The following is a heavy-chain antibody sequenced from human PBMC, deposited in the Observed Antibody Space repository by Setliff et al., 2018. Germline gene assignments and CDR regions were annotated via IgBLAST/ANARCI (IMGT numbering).Heavy chain of an antibody. CDR1: GFTFSNSD. CDR2: ISGNGGRT. V-gene: IGHV3-23*01. CDR3: ARDPDLGRWYSSGGFDP. Sequence: GGSLRLSCAASGFTFSNSDMSWVRQAPGKGLEWVSTISGNGGRTYYADSVKGRFTISRDNSKNTLFLQMNSLRAEDTAIYYCARDPDLGRWYSSGGFDPWGQGTLVTVSS. D-gene: IGHD6-19*01. J-gene: IGHJ5*02.